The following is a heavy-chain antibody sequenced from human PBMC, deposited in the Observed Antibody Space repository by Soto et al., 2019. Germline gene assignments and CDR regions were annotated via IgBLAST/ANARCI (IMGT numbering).Heavy chain of an antibody. D-gene: IGHD2-2*01. CDR2: IIPIFGTA. CDR3: ARGGLGCSSTSCYFRYYGMDV. CDR1: GGTFSSYA. V-gene: IGHV1-69*13. J-gene: IGHJ6*02. Sequence: SVKVSCKASGGTFSSYAISWVRQAPGQGLEWMGGIIPIFGTANYAQKSQGRVTITADESTSTAYMELSSLRSEGTAVYYCARGGLGCSSTSCYFRYYGMDVWGQGTTVTVSS.